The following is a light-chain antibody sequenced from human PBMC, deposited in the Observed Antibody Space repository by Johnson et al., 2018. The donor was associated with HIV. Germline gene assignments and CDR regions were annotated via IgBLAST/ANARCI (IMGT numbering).Light chain of an antibody. J-gene: IGLJ1*01. CDR1: SSNIGNNY. CDR3: GTWDSSLSAYV. CDR2: ENN. Sequence: QSVLTQPPSVSAAPGQKVTISCSGSSSNIGNNYVSWYQQLPGTAPKLLIYENNKRPSGIPDRFSGSKSGTSATLGITGLQTGDEADYYCGTWDSSLSAYVVGTGTKVTVI. V-gene: IGLV1-51*02.